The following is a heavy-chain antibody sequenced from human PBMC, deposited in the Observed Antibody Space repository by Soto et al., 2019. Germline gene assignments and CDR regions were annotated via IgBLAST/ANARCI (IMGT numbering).Heavy chain of an antibody. J-gene: IGHJ4*02. CDR3: AKASTYEYVWGSYRYYFSS. Sequence: PGGSLRLSCEASGFPFTTYAMSWVRQAPGKGLEWVSGISGSGDRTHYIDSVKGRFTISRDNFKNTLYLQMSSLRAEDTAVYYCAKASTYEYVWGSYRYYFSSWGPGTLVTVS. CDR1: GFPFTTYA. D-gene: IGHD3-16*02. CDR2: ISGSGDRT. V-gene: IGHV3-23*01.